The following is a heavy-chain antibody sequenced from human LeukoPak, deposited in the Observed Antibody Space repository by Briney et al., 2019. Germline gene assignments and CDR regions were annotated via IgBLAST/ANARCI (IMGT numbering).Heavy chain of an antibody. Sequence: GESQKISCKGSGYSFTSYWINWVRQMAGKGLEWMRRIDPSDSYTNYSPSFQGHVTISADKSINTAYLQWSSLKASDTAMYYCARVPRGANSMVATSPPFDYWGQGTLVTVSS. CDR3: ARVPRGANSMVATSPPFDY. CDR1: GYSFTSYW. CDR2: IDPSDSYT. D-gene: IGHD5-12*01. J-gene: IGHJ4*02. V-gene: IGHV5-10-1*01.